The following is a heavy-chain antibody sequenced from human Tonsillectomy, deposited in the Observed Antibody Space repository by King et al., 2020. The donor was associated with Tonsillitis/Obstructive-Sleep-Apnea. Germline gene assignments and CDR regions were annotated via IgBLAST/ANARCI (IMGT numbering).Heavy chain of an antibody. Sequence: VQLVESGGGVVQPGRSLRLSCVASGFTFSSYGMHWVRQAPGKGLEWVAVIWYDGSNKYYADSVKGRFTISRDNSRNTLYLQMNSLRAEDTAVYYCARGDCSSTSCYHADYWGQGTLVTVSS. CDR2: IWYDGSNK. D-gene: IGHD2-2*01. J-gene: IGHJ4*02. CDR3: ARGDCSSTSCYHADY. CDR1: GFTFSSYG. V-gene: IGHV3-33*01.